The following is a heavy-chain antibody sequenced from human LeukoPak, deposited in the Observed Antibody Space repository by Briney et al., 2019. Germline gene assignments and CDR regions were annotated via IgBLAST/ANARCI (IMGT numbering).Heavy chain of an antibody. J-gene: IGHJ4*02. CDR3: ARDPGSGSYYTFDY. Sequence: GGSLRLSCAASGFTFSSYIMNWVRQAPGKGLEWVASISRNSTYIHYADSVKGRFIISRDNSKNTLYLQMNSLRAEDTAVYNCARDPGSGSYYTFDYWGQGTLVTVSS. CDR2: ISRNSTYI. V-gene: IGHV3-21*01. D-gene: IGHD3-10*01. CDR1: GFTFSSYI.